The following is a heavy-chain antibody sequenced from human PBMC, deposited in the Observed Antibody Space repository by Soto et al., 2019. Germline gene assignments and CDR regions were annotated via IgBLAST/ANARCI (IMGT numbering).Heavy chain of an antibody. CDR1: GGSVSSESYY. J-gene: IGHJ5*02. D-gene: IGHD2-21*01. CDR2: VENSGST. CDR3: ARERGDSHWIDP. V-gene: IGHV4-61*01. Sequence: PSETLSLTCSVSGGSVSSESYYWSWIRQTPGKGLEWIGNVENSGSTKYNPSLKSRVTISVDTSKNQISLKLSSVTGADTAAYYCARERGDSHWIDPWGQGTLVTVSS.